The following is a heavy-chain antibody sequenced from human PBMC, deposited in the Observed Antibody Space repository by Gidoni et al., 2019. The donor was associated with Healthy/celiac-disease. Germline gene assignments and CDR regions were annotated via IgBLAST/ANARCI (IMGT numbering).Heavy chain of an antibody. Sequence: QVQLVESGGGLVKPGGSLRLSCAASGFPFSDYYMSWIRQAPGKGLEWVSYISSSSRYTNYADSVKGRFTISRDNAKNSLYLQMNSLRAEDTAVYYCASGPGYCSSTSCYAYYYYGMDVWGQGTTVTVSS. CDR1: GFPFSDYY. V-gene: IGHV3-11*06. D-gene: IGHD2-2*01. CDR3: ASGPGYCSSTSCYAYYYYGMDV. J-gene: IGHJ6*02. CDR2: ISSSSRYT.